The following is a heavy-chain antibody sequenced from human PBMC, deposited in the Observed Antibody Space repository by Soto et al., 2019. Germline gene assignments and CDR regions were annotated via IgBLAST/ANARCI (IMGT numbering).Heavy chain of an antibody. CDR3: ARLEKGWYYDILTGTNGDLSDY. Sequence: SETLSLTCTVSGGSISSSSYYWGWIRQPPGKGLEWIGSIYYSGSTYYNPSLKSRVTISVDTSKNQFSLKLSSVTAADTAVYYCARLEKGWYYDILTGTNGDLSDYWGQGTLVTVSS. CDR2: IYYSGST. CDR1: GGSISSSSYY. D-gene: IGHD3-9*01. V-gene: IGHV4-39*01. J-gene: IGHJ4*02.